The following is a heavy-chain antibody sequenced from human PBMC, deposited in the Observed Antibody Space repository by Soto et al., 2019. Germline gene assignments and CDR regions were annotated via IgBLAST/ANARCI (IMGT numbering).Heavy chain of an antibody. J-gene: IGHJ4*02. D-gene: IGHD3-3*01. CDR1: GGSFASSY. CDR2: IHHSGST. CDR3: ARGVDSWSGYLF. Sequence: PSETISLTLALYGGSFASSYWSWIPQSPGKGLEWIGEIHHSGSTKYNPSLKSRVSLSVDTSTKQFSLKMTSMTAADRGVYYCARGVDSWSGYLFWGQGTPVTVSS. V-gene: IGHV4-34*01.